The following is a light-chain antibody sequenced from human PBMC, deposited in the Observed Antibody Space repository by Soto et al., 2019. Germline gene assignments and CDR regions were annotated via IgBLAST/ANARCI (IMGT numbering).Light chain of an antibody. CDR1: QSVSSSY. V-gene: IGKV3-20*01. CDR3: QQYGSSPPYT. CDR2: GAS. Sequence: EIVLTQSTGTLSLSPGERATLSCRASQSVSSSYLAWYQQKPGQAPRLLIYGASSRATGIPDRFSGSGSGTDFTLTISRLEPEDFAVYYCQQYGSSPPYTLGQGTKLEIK. J-gene: IGKJ2*01.